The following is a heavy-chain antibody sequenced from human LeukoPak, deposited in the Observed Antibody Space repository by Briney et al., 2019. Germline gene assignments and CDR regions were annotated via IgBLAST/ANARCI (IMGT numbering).Heavy chain of an antibody. D-gene: IGHD5-24*01. J-gene: IGHJ5*02. Sequence: PSETLSLTCAVSGGSISSSNWWSWVRQPPGKGLEWIGEIYHSGSTNYNPSLESRVTISVDKSKNQFSLKLSSVTAADTAVYYCARDNSVRDEARWFNPWGQGTLVTVSS. CDR2: IYHSGST. CDR3: ARDNSVRDEARWFNP. V-gene: IGHV4-4*02. CDR1: GGSISSSNW.